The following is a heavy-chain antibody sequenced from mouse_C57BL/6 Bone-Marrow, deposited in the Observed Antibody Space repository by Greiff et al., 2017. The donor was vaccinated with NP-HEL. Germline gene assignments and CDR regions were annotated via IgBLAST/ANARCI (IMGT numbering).Heavy chain of an antibody. V-gene: IGHV1-54*01. Sequence: QVQLQQSGAELVGPGTSVTVSCTASGYAFTNYLIEWVKQRPGQGLEWIGVINPGSGGTNYNDQIKGMATLTADKSSSTAYMQRSSLTSVDSAVYFGARERSIYYGSWFAYWGQGTLVTVSA. CDR2: INPGSGGT. J-gene: IGHJ3*01. D-gene: IGHD1-1*01. CDR1: GYAFTNYL. CDR3: ARERSIYYGSWFAY.